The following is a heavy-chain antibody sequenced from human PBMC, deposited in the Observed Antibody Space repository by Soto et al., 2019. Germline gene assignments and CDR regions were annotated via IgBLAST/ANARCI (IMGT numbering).Heavy chain of an antibody. D-gene: IGHD6-6*01. CDR2: IYPGDSDT. V-gene: IGHV5-51*01. CDR1: GYSVTSYW. CDR3: VAYSGSSGRHFDY. J-gene: IGHJ4*02. Sequence: ESLRISRKGSGYSVTSYWIGLVGQMPGKGLEWMAMIYPGDSDTRYSPSFQGQVTISADKSIITAYLQWSSLKASDTAMYYCVAYSGSSGRHFDYWGQGTLVTVSS.